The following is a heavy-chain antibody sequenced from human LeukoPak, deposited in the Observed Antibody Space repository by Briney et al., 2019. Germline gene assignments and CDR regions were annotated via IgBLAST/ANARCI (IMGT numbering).Heavy chain of an antibody. V-gene: IGHV4-4*07. D-gene: IGHD3/OR15-3a*01. CDR2: IYVTEST. Sequence: PETLSLTCTVSGGSITSYYWSWIRQPAGKGLEWIGRIYVTESTTYNPSLRSRVTISIDTSKNQFSLKLTSVTAADTAVYYCARQTGSGLFILPGGQGTLVTVSS. CDR1: GGSITSYY. J-gene: IGHJ4*02. CDR3: ARQTGSGLFILP.